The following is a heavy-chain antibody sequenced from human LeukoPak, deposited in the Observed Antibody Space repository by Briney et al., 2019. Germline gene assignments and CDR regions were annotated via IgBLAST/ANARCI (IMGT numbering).Heavy chain of an antibody. J-gene: IGHJ2*01. D-gene: IGHD2-15*01. CDR3: ARRKPLGYCSGGSCYSSYFDL. CDR1: GGSISSYY. CDR2: IYYSGST. Sequence: SETLSLTCTVSGGSISSYYWSWIRQPPGKGLGWIGYIYYSGSTNYNPSLKSRVTISVDTSKNQFSLKLSSVTAADTAVYYCARRKPLGYCSGGSCYSSYFDLWGRGTLVTVSS. V-gene: IGHV4-59*08.